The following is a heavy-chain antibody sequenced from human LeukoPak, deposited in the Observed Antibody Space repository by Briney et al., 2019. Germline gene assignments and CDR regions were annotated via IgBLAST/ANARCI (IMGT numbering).Heavy chain of an antibody. CDR2: IFYGGST. J-gene: IGHJ4*02. V-gene: IGHV4-59*08. D-gene: IGHD6-19*01. Sequence: SETLSLTCTVSGGSISSHYWSWIRQPPGKGLEWIGHIFYGGSTNYNPSLKSRVTISVDTSKNQFSLKLTSVTAADTAFYFCARHVDQCLGIDHWGQGTLVTVSS. CDR1: GGSISSHY. CDR3: ARHVDQCLGIDH.